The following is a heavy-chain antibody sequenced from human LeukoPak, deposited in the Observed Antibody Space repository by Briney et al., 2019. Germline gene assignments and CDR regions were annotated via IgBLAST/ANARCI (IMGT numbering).Heavy chain of an antibody. J-gene: IGHJ2*01. CDR1: GFTFSSYD. CDR2: IGTAGDT. V-gene: IGHV3-13*01. Sequence: PGGSLRLSCAASGFTFSSYDMHWVRQATGKGLEWVSAIGTAGDTYYPGSVKGRFTISRENAKNSLYLQMNSLRAGDTAVYYCATNIAAAGTGMTWYFDLWGRGTLVTVSS. CDR3: ATNIAAAGTGMTWYFDL. D-gene: IGHD6-13*01.